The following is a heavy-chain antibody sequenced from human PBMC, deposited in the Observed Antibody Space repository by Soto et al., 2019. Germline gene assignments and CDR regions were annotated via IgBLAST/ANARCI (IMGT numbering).Heavy chain of an antibody. D-gene: IGHD6-13*01. CDR1: GYTFTSYY. Sequence: ASVKVACKASGYTFTSYYMHWVLQAPGEGLEWMGIINPSGGSTSYTQKFQGRVTMTRDTSTSTVYMELSSLRSEDTAVYYCASSPGIAAAGYSPDDAFDIWGQGTMVTVSS. CDR2: INPSGGST. J-gene: IGHJ3*02. V-gene: IGHV1-46*01. CDR3: ASSPGIAAAGYSPDDAFDI.